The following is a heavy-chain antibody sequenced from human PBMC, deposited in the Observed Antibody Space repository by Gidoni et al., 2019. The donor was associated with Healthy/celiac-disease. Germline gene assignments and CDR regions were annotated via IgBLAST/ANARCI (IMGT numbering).Heavy chain of an antibody. J-gene: IGHJ4*02. CDR2: ISWNSGSI. Sequence: EVQLVESGGGLVQPGRSLRLSCAASGFTFDDYAMHWVRQAPWKGLEWVSGISWNSGSIGYADSVKGRFTISRDNAKNSLYLQMNSLRAEDTALYYCAKDRTDIIIVTALDYWGRGTLGHRLL. CDR3: AKDRTDIIIVTALDY. D-gene: IGHD2-2*01. V-gene: IGHV3-9*01. CDR1: GFTFDDYA.